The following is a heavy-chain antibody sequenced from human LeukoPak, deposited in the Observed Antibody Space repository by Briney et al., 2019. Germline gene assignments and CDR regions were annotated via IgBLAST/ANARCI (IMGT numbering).Heavy chain of an antibody. CDR2: ISWNSGSI. CDR1: GFTFDDYA. D-gene: IGHD6-13*01. J-gene: IGHJ4*02. Sequence: PGRSLRLSCAASGFTFDDYAMHWVRQAPGKGLEWVSGISWNSGSIGYADSVKGRFTISRDNAKNSLYLQMNSLRAEDTALYCCAKGNAMRWYAVFYYFDYWGQGTLVTVSS. V-gene: IGHV3-9*01. CDR3: AKGNAMRWYAVFYYFDY.